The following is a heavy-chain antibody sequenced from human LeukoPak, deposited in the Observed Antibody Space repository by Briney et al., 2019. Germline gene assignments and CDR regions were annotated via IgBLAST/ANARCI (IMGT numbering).Heavy chain of an antibody. CDR3: ARGQDIVVVPAASLTFDP. D-gene: IGHD2-2*01. Sequence: GASVTVSCKASGYTFTSYDINWVRQAPGQGLEWMGWMNPNSGNTGYAQKFQSRVTMTRNTSISTAYMELSSLRSEDTAVYYCARGQDIVVVPAASLTFDPWGQGTLVTVSS. J-gene: IGHJ5*02. V-gene: IGHV1-8*01. CDR1: GYTFTSYD. CDR2: MNPNSGNT.